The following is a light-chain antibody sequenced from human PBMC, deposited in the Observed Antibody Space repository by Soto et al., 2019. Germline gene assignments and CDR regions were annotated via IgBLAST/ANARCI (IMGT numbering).Light chain of an antibody. CDR3: MQGTHQPIT. CDR2: KVS. J-gene: IGKJ5*01. CDR1: QFLLYSDGNTY. V-gene: IGKV2-30*01. Sequence: EVVITQTQLSLPVTLGQPASISCWSTQFLLYSDGNTYLNWFHQRPGQSPRRLIFKVSVRDSGVPDRFSGSGSGTDFTLKISRVEAEDVGVYYCMQGTHQPITFGQGTRLAV.